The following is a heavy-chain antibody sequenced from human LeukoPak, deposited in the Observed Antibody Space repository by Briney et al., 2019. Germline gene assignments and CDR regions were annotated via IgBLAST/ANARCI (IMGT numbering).Heavy chain of an antibody. V-gene: IGHV3-23*01. Sequence: GGSLRLSCIASGFTFSTYAMSWARRAPGKGLEWVSVISGRGDNTYYADSVKGRFTISRDNSKNTLYLQINSLTAEDTALYYCAKDRGPTTVQSVTDFWGQGSLLTVSS. CDR3: AKDRGPTTVQSVTDF. CDR1: GFTFSTYA. D-gene: IGHD4-17*01. J-gene: IGHJ4*02. CDR2: ISGRGDNT.